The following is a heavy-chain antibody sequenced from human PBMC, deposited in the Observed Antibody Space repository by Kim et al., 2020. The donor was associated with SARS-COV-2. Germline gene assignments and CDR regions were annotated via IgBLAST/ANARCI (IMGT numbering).Heavy chain of an antibody. CDR3: ARVGYGRRDV. Sequence: SETLSLTCAVYTGSFSGYYWCWIRQPPGKGLEWIGEINHSGSTNYNPSLKSRVTISVDTSKNQFSLKLSSVTAADTAVYYCARVGYGRRDVWGRDHGHRLL. V-gene: IGHV4-34*01. CDR2: INHSGST. J-gene: IGHJ6*02. D-gene: IGHD2-15*01. CDR1: TGSFSGYY.